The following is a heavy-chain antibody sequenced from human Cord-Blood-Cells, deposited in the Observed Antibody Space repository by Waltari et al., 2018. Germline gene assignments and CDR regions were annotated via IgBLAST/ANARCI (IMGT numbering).Heavy chain of an antibody. Sequence: QVQLVQSGAVVKKPGSSVEVSCKGSGGTFSSYAISWVRQAPGQGLEWMGGIIRIFGTANYAQTFQCRDTITADNSTTTAYMELCSLRPEQTAVYYWARVLCRCVIDGVCGYYFDYWGQGPLVTVSS. CDR3: ARVLCRCVIDGVCGYYFDY. CDR1: GGTFSSYA. J-gene: IGHJ4*02. CDR2: IIRIFGTA. D-gene: IGHD2-8*01. V-gene: IGHV1-69*06.